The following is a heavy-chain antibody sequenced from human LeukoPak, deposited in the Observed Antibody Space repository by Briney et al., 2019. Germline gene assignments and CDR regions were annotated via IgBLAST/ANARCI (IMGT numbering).Heavy chain of an antibody. Sequence: SETLSLTCTVPGGSISSYYWSWIRQPPGKGLEWIGYIYYSGSTNYNPSLKSRVTISVDTSKNQFSLKLSSVTAADTAVYYCARATYNQLDYWGQGTLVTVSS. CDR3: ARATYNQLDY. CDR1: GGSISSYY. J-gene: IGHJ4*02. D-gene: IGHD1-14*01. CDR2: IYYSGST. V-gene: IGHV4-59*01.